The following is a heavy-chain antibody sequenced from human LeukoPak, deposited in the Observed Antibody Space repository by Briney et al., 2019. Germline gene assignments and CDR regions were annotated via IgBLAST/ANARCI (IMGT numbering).Heavy chain of an antibody. CDR3: ARDQVGTTGTTSEAFDI. CDR2: IYYSGST. CDR1: GGSISSYY. D-gene: IGHD1-1*01. Sequence: SETLSLTCTVSGGSISSYYWSWIRQPPGKGLEWIGYIYYSGSTNYNPSLKSRVTISVDRSKNQFSLKLSSVTAADTAVYYCARDQVGTTGTTSEAFDIWGQGTMVTVSS. J-gene: IGHJ3*02. V-gene: IGHV4-59*12.